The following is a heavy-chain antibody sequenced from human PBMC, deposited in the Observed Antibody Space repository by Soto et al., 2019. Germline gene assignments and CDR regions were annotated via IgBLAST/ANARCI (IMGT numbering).Heavy chain of an antibody. CDR1: GDSISSYY. Sequence: PSESLSLTCTVSGDSISSYYWSWIRQPPGKGLEWIGYIYYSGSTNYNPSLKSRVTISVDTSKNQFSLKLSSVTAADTAVYFCARTGYPKYSSSWYGFDYWGQGTLVTVSS. CDR2: IYYSGST. J-gene: IGHJ4*02. CDR3: ARTGYPKYSSSWYGFDY. D-gene: IGHD6-13*01. V-gene: IGHV4-59*01.